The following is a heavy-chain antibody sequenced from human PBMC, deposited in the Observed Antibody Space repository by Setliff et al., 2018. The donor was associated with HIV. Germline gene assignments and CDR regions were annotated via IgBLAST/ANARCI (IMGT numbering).Heavy chain of an antibody. Sequence: SVKVSCKASGGTISNSGISWVRQAPGQGLEWMGGFLPMLGISNYAQKFQGRVTITTDESTSTAYMELSSLRSEDTAVYYCARESGREFGEIRGWGQGTLVTVSS. CDR2: FLPMLGIS. V-gene: IGHV1-69*10. J-gene: IGHJ4*02. CDR1: GGTISNSG. D-gene: IGHD3-10*01. CDR3: ARESGREFGEIRG.